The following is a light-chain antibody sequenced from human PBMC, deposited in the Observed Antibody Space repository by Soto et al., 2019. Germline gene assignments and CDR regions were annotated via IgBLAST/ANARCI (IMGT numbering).Light chain of an antibody. CDR2: GAS. CDR1: QSVKLN. V-gene: IGKV3-15*01. J-gene: IGKJ3*01. Sequence: EIMMTQSPGTLSVSPGEGAPLSCTASQSVKLNFAWYQQKPGQPPRLLLYGASTRATGIPVRFRGSGSGTEFTLTISSLQSEDSAVYYCHQYNSWPRGTFGPGTKVEIK. CDR3: HQYNSWPRGT.